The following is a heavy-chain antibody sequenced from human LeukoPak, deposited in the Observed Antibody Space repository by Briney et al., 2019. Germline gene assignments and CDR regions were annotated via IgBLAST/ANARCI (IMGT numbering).Heavy chain of an antibody. J-gene: IGHJ5*02. V-gene: IGHV3-30*03. CDR1: GFTFSSYG. CDR3: ASYWSGGFDP. Sequence: GGSLRLSCAASGFTFSSYGMHWVRQAPGKGLEWVAVISYDGSNKYYADSVKGRFTVSRDNSKNTLYLQMNSLRAEDTAVYYCASYWSGGFDPWGQGTLVTVSS. CDR2: ISYDGSNK. D-gene: IGHD3-3*01.